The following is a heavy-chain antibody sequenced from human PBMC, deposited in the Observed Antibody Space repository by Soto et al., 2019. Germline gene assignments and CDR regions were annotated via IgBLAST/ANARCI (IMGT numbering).Heavy chain of an antibody. CDR1: GFTFSSYA. CDR3: AKDRSTYYLVPPFDP. Sequence: EVQLLESGGGVVQPGGSLRLSCAASGFTFSSYAMSWVRQAPGKGQEWVSAISGSGGSTYYADSVKGRFTISRDNSKNTLYLQMNSLRAEDTAVYYCAKDRSTYYLVPPFDPWGQGTLVTVSS. CDR2: ISGSGGST. V-gene: IGHV3-23*01. D-gene: IGHD3-10*01. J-gene: IGHJ5*02.